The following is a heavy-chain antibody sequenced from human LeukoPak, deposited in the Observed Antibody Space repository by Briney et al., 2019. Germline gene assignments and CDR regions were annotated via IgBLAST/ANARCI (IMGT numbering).Heavy chain of an antibody. CDR3: AGDKSYAFDI. CDR2: IPRSGSNI. J-gene: IGHJ3*02. Sequence: RGSLRLSCAASGFTFNTYSMNWVRQAPGKGLEWVSYIPRSGSNIHYADSVKGRFTISRDNAKNSLYLQMNSLRAEDTAVYYCAGDKSYAFDIWGQGTTVTVSS. CDR1: GFTFNTYS. V-gene: IGHV3-48*01.